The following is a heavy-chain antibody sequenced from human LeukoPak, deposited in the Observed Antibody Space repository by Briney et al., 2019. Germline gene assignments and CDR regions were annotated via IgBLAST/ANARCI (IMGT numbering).Heavy chain of an antibody. J-gene: IGHJ4*02. CDR2: IYYSGST. CDR3: AREGVSKYYFDY. CDR1: GGSISSYY. D-gene: IGHD3-16*01. V-gene: IGHV4-59*01. Sequence: SETLSLTCTVSGGSISSYYWSWIRQPPGKGLEWIGYIYYSGSTDYNPSLKSRVTISVDTSKNQFSLKLSSVTAADTAVYYCAREGVSKYYFDYWGQGTLVTVSS.